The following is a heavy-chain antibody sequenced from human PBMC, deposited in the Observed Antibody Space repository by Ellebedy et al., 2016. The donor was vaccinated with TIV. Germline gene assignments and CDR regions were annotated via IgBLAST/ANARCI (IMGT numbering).Heavy chain of an antibody. CDR1: GFNFNTFF. Sequence: GGSLRLSXTASGFNFNTFFMNWVRQAPGKGLEWVSYISSSSSTIYYADSVKGRFTISRDNAKNSLYLQMNSLRDEDTAVYYCASSGWGKSYYGMDVWGQGTTVTVSS. CDR2: ISSSSSTI. V-gene: IGHV3-48*02. J-gene: IGHJ6*02. CDR3: ASSGWGKSYYGMDV. D-gene: IGHD6-19*01.